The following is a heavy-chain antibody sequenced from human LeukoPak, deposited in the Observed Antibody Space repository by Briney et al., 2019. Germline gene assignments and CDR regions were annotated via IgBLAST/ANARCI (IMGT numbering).Heavy chain of an antibody. D-gene: IGHD3-3*01. CDR2: INHSGRT. CDR3: ARKPRALRFLEWSTPYYYFDY. J-gene: IGHJ4*02. V-gene: IGHV4-34*01. Sequence: PSETLSLTCAVYGGSFSGYYWSWIRQPPGKGLEWIGEINHSGRTNYNPSLKNRVTTSVDTSKNQFSLKLSSVTAADTAVYYCARKPRALRFLEWSTPYYYFDYWGQGTLVTVSS. CDR1: GGSFSGYY.